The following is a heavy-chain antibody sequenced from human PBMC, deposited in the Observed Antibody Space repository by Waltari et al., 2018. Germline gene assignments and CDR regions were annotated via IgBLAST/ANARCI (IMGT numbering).Heavy chain of an antibody. CDR3: ARGGYSNYYYYYYMDV. CDR1: GGPFSSYA. CDR2: IIPILGIA. Sequence: QVQLVQSGAEVKKPGSSVKVSCKASGGPFSSYAISWVRQAPGQGLEWMGGIIPILGIANYAQKFQGRVTITADKSTSTAYMELSSLRSEDTAVYYCARGGYSNYYYYYYMDVWGKGTTVTVSS. J-gene: IGHJ6*03. V-gene: IGHV1-69*10. D-gene: IGHD4-4*01.